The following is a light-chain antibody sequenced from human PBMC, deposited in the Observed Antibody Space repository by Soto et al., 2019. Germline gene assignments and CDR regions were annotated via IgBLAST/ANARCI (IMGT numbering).Light chain of an antibody. V-gene: IGKV3-20*01. J-gene: IGKJ3*01. Sequence: EIVLTQSPGTLSLSPGERATLSCRASQSIASSYLGWYQQKPGQAPRLLIYGASSRATGIPDGFSGSGSGTGLTLRISSLEPEGFGVYYCQHYCNSSFTFGPGNQGESK. CDR2: GAS. CDR1: QSIASSY. CDR3: QHYCNSSFT.